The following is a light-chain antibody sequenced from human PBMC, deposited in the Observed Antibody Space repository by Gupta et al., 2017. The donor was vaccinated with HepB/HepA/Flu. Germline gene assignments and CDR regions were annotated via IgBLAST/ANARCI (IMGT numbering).Light chain of an antibody. CDR1: QSVSSW. CDR3: QQGSR. J-gene: IGKJ2*04. Sequence: DIQLTQSPSTLSASVGDRVTITCRASQSVSSWLAWYQQKPGKAPKLLIYKESSLESGVPTRFSGSGYGPEVTLTISRLQADDFATYYCQQGSRFGQGTKLENK. V-gene: IGKV1-5*03. CDR2: KES.